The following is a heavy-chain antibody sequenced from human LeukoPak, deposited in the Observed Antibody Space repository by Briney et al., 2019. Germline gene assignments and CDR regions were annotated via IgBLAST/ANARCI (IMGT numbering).Heavy chain of an antibody. J-gene: IGHJ4*02. Sequence: ASVKVSCEASGYTFTGYYMHWVRQAPGQGLEWMGWINPNSGGTNYAQKFQGRVTMTRDTSISTAYMELRRLRSDDTAVYYCARDRELTDGLDYWGQGTLVTVSS. CDR3: ARDRELTDGLDY. V-gene: IGHV1-2*02. CDR1: GYTFTGYY. D-gene: IGHD1-26*01. CDR2: INPNSGGT.